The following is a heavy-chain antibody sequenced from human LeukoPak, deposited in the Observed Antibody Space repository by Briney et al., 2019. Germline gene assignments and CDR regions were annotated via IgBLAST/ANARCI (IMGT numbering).Heavy chain of an antibody. D-gene: IGHD2/OR15-2a*01. J-gene: IGHJ4*02. V-gene: IGHV4-59*08. CDR2: ISDIGSI. CDR1: GGSISSYY. Sequence: PSETLSLTCTVSGGSISSYYWSWIRQPPGKGLEWIAYISDIGSINSNPSLKSRVTISLETSKNQFSLKLSSVTAAGTAVYYCAGHHPRNTVDFWGQGTLVTVSS. CDR3: AGHHPRNTVDF.